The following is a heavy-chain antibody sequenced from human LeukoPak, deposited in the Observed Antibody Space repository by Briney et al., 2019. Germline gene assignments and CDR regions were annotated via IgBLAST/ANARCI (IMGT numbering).Heavy chain of an antibody. D-gene: IGHD2-15*01. CDR3: ASLYCSGGSCYFDY. V-gene: IGHV1-8*01. CDR2: MNPNRGNT. Sequence: ASVKVSCKASGYTFTSYDINWVRQATGQGLEWMGWMNPNRGNTGYAQKFQGRVTMTRNTSISTAYMELSSLRSEDTAVYYCASLYCSGGSCYFDYWGQGTLVTVSS. J-gene: IGHJ4*02. CDR1: GYTFTSYD.